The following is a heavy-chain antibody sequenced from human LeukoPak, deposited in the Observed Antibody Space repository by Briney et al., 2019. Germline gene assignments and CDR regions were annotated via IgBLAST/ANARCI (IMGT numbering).Heavy chain of an antibody. D-gene: IGHD3-9*01. CDR1: GGTFSSYA. V-gene: IGHV1-69*13. Sequence: SVKVSCKASGGTFSSYAISWVRQAPGQGLEWMGGIIPIFGTANYAQKFQGRVTITADESTSTAYMELSSLRSEDTAVYYCACWSPGGYHDILTGYYPNWFDPWGQGTLVTVSS. J-gene: IGHJ5*02. CDR3: ACWSPGGYHDILTGYYPNWFDP. CDR2: IIPIFGTA.